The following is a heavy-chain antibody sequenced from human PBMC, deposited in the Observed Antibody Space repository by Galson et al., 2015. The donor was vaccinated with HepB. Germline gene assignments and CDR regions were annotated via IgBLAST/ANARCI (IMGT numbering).Heavy chain of an antibody. V-gene: IGHV3-21*01. J-gene: IGHJ4*02. CDR2: ISSSSSYI. D-gene: IGHD3-16*01. CDR1: GFTFSSYS. CDR3: ASGRPLGYYFDY. Sequence: SLRLSCAASGFTFSSYSMNWVRQAPGKGLEWVSSISSSSSYIYYADSVKGRFTISRDNAKNSLYLQMNSLRAEDTAVYYCASGRPLGYYFDYWGQGTLVTVSS.